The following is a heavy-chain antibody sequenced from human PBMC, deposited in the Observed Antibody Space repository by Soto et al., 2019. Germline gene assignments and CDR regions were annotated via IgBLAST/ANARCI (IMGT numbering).Heavy chain of an antibody. J-gene: IGHJ3*02. CDR1: GGSISSYY. Sequence: SETLSLTCTVSGGSISSYYWSWIRQPPGKGLEWIGYIYYSGSTNYNPSLKSRVTISVDTSKNQFSLKLSSVTAADTAVYYCALAQIGYCSGGSCFFHFDIWGQGTMVTVSS. CDR2: IYYSGST. V-gene: IGHV4-59*08. CDR3: ALAQIGYCSGGSCFFHFDI. D-gene: IGHD2-15*01.